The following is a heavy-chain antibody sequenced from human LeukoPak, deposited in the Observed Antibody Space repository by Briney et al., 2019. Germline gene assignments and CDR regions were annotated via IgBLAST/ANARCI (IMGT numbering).Heavy chain of an antibody. D-gene: IGHD6-13*01. V-gene: IGHV4-4*07. Sequence: SETLSLTCTVSGGSISSYYWSWIRQPAGKGLEWIGRIYTSGSTNYNPSLKSRVTVSVDTSKNQFSLKLSSVTAADTAVYYCARDRHSSSWYSNYYYGMDVWGQGTTVTVSS. CDR1: GGSISSYY. CDR3: ARDRHSSSWYSNYYYGMDV. CDR2: IYTSGST. J-gene: IGHJ6*02.